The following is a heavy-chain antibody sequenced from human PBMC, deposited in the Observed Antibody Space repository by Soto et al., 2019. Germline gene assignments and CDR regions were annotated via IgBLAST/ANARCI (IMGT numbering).Heavy chain of an antibody. V-gene: IGHV1-69*01. Sequence: QVQLVQSGAEVKKPGSSVKVSCKASGGTFSSYAISWVRQAPGQGLAWMGGIIPIFGTANYAQKFQGRVTITADEYTRTASMELSSLRSEDTAVYYCARGTYVLLWFGEFDYWGQGTLVTVSS. CDR2: IIPIFGTA. CDR1: GGTFSSYA. CDR3: ARGTYVLLWFGEFDY. J-gene: IGHJ4*02. D-gene: IGHD3-10*01.